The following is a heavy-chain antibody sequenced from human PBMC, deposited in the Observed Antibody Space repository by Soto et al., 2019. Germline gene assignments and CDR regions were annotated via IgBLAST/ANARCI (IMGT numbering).Heavy chain of an antibody. CDR2: ISTSGSTI. CDR1: GFIFSDYY. D-gene: IGHD2-15*01. CDR3: ARDLRFVVAADYYFDH. V-gene: IGHV3-11*01. Sequence: GGSLRLSCATSGFIFSDYYMTWIRQAPGKGLEWVSYISTSGSTIYYADSVKGRFTISRDNAKNSLYLQMNSLRAEDTAVYYCARDLRFVVAADYYFDHWGQGTLVTVSS. J-gene: IGHJ4*02.